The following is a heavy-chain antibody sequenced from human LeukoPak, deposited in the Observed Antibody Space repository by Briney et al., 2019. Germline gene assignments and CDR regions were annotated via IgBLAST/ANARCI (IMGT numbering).Heavy chain of an antibody. CDR2: IRYDGSNK. V-gene: IGHV3-30*02. CDR1: GFTFSSYG. CDR3: AKDARFLEWLHTYDY. D-gene: IGHD3-3*01. Sequence: PGGSLRLSCAASGFTFSSYGMHWVRQAPGKGLEWVAFIRYDGSNKYYADSVKGRFTISRDNSKNTLYLQMNSLRAEDTAVYYCAKDARFLEWLHTYDYWGRGTLVTVSS. J-gene: IGHJ4*02.